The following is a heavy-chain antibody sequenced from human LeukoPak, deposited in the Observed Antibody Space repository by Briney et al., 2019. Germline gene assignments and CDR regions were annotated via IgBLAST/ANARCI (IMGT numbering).Heavy chain of an antibody. J-gene: IGHJ4*02. CDR3: AKDTPLTAYSPGWSGNSFDS. D-gene: IGHD6-19*01. CDR1: GFTFSSYA. Sequence: GGSLRLSCAASGFTFSSYAMSWVRQAPGKGLEWVSTITGSSRSTYYAGSVRGRFTISRDNSKNTLYQQMNSLTAEDTAVYYCAKDTPLTAYSPGWSGNSFDSWGQGTLVTVSS. CDR2: ITGSSRST. V-gene: IGHV3-23*01.